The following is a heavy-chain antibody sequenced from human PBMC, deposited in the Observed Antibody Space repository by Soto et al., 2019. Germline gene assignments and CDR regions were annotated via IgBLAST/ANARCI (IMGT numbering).Heavy chain of an antibody. Sequence: EVQLLESGGGLVQPGGSLRLSCAASGFTVTSYAMSWVRQAPGKGLEWVSVISGDGGTSYYADSVRGRFTISRDFSKNTVILQMNSLRAEDTAIYYCARDSIYSNSGFDYWGQGTLVTVSS. J-gene: IGHJ4*02. CDR3: ARDSIYSNSGFDY. CDR1: GFTVTSYA. CDR2: ISGDGGTS. V-gene: IGHV3-23*01. D-gene: IGHD4-4*01.